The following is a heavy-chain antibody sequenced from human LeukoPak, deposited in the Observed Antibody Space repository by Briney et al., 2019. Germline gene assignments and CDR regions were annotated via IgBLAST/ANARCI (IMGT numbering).Heavy chain of an antibody. V-gene: IGHV3-30*02. CDR3: AKQMVERPHYYYMDV. CDR2: IQDDESNK. D-gene: IGHD2-15*01. CDR1: GFIFSSFG. J-gene: IGHJ6*03. Sequence: GGSLRLSCAASGFIFSSFGMHWVRHAPGKGLEWVAFIQDDESNKFYADSVKGRFTFSRDNSKNTLFLQMNSLRPEDTALYYCAKQMVERPHYYYMDVWGKGTTVTVSS.